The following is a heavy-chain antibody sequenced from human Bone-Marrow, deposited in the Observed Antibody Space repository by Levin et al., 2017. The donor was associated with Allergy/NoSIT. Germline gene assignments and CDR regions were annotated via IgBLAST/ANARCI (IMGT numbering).Heavy chain of an antibody. CDR2: VFYSGGS. CDR3: ARQFWAAAGIDPFDY. CDR1: GASMSSYY. J-gene: IGHJ4*02. V-gene: IGHV4-59*08. D-gene: IGHD6-13*01. Sequence: SETLSLTCTVNGASMSSYYWSWIRQPPGKGLEWIGYVFYSGGSSYNPSLKSRVTIFRDTSKNQFSLRLSSVTAADTAVYYCARQFWAAAGIDPFDYWGQGTLVTVSS.